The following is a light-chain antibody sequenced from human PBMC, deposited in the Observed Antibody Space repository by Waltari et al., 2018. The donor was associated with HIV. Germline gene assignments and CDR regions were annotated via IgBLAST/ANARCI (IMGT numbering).Light chain of an antibody. Sequence: QSVLTQPPSVSAAPGQKVTISCSGSRSNLGNTYVSWYQQPPGTAPKILIYDNNKRPSGIPDRFSGSKSGTSATLGITGLQTGDEADYYCGTWDSSLSAGVFGGGTKLTVL. CDR3: GTWDSSLSAGV. CDR2: DNN. J-gene: IGLJ2*01. CDR1: RSNLGNTY. V-gene: IGLV1-51*01.